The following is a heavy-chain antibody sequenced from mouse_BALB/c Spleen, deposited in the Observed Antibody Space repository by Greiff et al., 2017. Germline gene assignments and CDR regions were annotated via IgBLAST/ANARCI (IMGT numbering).Heavy chain of an antibody. CDR1: GYSFTSYW. V-gene: IGHV1-5*01. CDR3: TRNGYEFYYFDY. D-gene: IGHD2-14*01. Sequence: VQLQQSGTVLARPGASVKMSCKASGYSFTSYWMHWVKQRPGQGLEWIGAIYPGNSDTSYNQKFKGKAKLTAVTSASTAYMELSSLTNEDSAVYYCTRNGYEFYYFDYWGQGTTLTVSS. J-gene: IGHJ2*01. CDR2: IYPGNSDT.